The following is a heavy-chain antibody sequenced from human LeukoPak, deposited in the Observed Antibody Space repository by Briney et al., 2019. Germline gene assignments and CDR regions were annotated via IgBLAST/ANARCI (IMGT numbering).Heavy chain of an antibody. CDR2: IYYSGST. Sequence: SETLSLTCTVSGGSISSYYWSWIRQPPGKGLEWIGYIYYSGSTNYNPSLNSRVSISLDTSKNQLSLKLGSVTAADTAVYYCARGRYSSSWYGWFDPWGQGTLVTVSS. V-gene: IGHV4-59*01. CDR1: GGSISSYY. CDR3: ARGRYSSSWYGWFDP. D-gene: IGHD6-13*01. J-gene: IGHJ5*02.